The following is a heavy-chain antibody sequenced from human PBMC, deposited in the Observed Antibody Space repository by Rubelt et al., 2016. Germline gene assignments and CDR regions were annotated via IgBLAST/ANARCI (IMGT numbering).Heavy chain of an antibody. CDR2: IIPNSGDT. Sequence: QVQLVQSGSELKKPGASLKVSCKASGYTFTDFAMNWVRQAPGQGLEWMGRIIPNSGDTNYAQKFQGRVTLTRETSISTACMGLSRRGSDDTAVYYCARTGARYYFDYWGQGTLVTVSA. V-gene: IGHV1-2*06. D-gene: IGHD1-1*01. J-gene: IGHJ4*02. CDR1: GYTFTDFA. CDR3: ARTGARYYFDY.